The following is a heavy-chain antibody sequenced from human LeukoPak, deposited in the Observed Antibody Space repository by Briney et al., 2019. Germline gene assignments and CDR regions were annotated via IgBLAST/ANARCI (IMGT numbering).Heavy chain of an antibody. Sequence: SETLSLTCAVYGGFFSGYYWSWIRQPPGKGLEWIGEINHRGSTNYNPSLKSRVTISVDTSKNQFSLKLSSVTAADTAVYYCGRKGLLWFGELPFFDYWGQGTLVTVSS. D-gene: IGHD3-10*01. J-gene: IGHJ4*02. V-gene: IGHV4-34*01. CDR2: INHRGST. CDR3: GRKGLLWFGELPFFDY. CDR1: GGFFSGYY.